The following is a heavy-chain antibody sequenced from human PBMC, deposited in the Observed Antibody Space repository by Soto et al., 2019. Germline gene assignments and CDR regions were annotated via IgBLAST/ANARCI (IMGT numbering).Heavy chain of an antibody. J-gene: IGHJ5*02. D-gene: IGHD6-13*01. CDR1: GYTFTSYA. CDR3: ARDWQQLDNWFDP. V-gene: IGHV1-3*01. Sequence: ASVKVSCKASGYTFTSYAMHWVRQAPGQRLEWMGWINAGNGNTKYSQKFQGRVTITRDTSASTAYMELSSLRSEDTAVYYCARDWQQLDNWFDPWGQGTLVTVSS. CDR2: INAGNGNT.